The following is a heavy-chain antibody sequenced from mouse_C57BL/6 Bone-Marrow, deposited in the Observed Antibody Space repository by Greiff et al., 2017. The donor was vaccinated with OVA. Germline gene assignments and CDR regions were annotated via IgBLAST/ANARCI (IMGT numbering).Heavy chain of an antibody. V-gene: IGHV10-1*01. CDR1: GYSFNTYA. CDR3: VSRDYYGSSWYFDV. J-gene: IGHJ1*03. D-gene: IGHD1-1*01. Sequence: EVKLMESGGGLVQPKGSLKLSCAASGYSFNTYAMNWVRQAPGKGLEWVARIRSKSNNYATYYADSVKDRFTISRDDSESMLYLQMNNLKTEDTAMYYCVSRDYYGSSWYFDVWGTGTTVTVSS. CDR2: IRSKSNNYAT.